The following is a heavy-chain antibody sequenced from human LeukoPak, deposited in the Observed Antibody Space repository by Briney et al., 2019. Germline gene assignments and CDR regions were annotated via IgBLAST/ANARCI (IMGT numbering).Heavy chain of an antibody. CDR1: GGSFSGYY. J-gene: IGHJ4*02. CDR2: INHSGST. V-gene: IGHV4-34*01. D-gene: IGHD3-3*01. CDR3: ARGREQNRITIFGVVIPRRFDY. Sequence: KPSETLSLTCAVYGGSFSGYYWSWIRQPPGKGLEWIGEINHSGSTNYNPSRKSRVTISVDTSKNQFSLKLSSVTAADTAVYYCARGREQNRITIFGVVIPRRFDYWGQGTLVTVSS.